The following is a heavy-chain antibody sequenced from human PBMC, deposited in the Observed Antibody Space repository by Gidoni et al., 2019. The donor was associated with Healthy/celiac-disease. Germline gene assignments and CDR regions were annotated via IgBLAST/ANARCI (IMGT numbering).Heavy chain of an antibody. CDR2: INAGNGNT. V-gene: IGHV1-3*01. Sequence: QVQLVQSGAGVKKPGASVKVSCKASGYTFTSYALHWVRQAPGQRLEWMGWINAGNGNTKYSQKFQGRVTITRDTSASTAYMELSSLRSEDTAVYYCARGQYVDIVATILGWFDPWGQGTLVTVSS. CDR1: GYTFTSYA. J-gene: IGHJ5*02. CDR3: ARGQYVDIVATILGWFDP. D-gene: IGHD5-12*01.